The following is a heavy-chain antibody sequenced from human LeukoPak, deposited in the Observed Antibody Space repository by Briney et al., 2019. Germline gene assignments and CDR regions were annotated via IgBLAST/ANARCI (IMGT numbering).Heavy chain of an antibody. CDR1: GFTFSNYA. V-gene: IGHV3-23*01. D-gene: IGHD2/OR15-2a*01. CDR3: AKGSRGYYPYYFDY. Sequence: PGGSLRLSCAASGFTFSNYAMAWVRQAPGKGLEWVSAITDSGGSTYYTDSVKGRFTISRDNSKNTLYLQMTSLRAEDTAVYYCAKGSRGYYPYYFDYWGQGTLATVSS. J-gene: IGHJ4*02. CDR2: ITDSGGST.